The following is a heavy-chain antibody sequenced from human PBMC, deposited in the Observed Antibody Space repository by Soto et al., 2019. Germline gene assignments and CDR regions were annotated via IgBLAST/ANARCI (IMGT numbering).Heavy chain of an antibody. CDR3: XXXXXXLXY. J-gene: IGHJ4*02. CDR1: GFTFSDYY. V-gene: IGHV3-11*01. CDR2: ISSSGSTI. Sequence: QVQLVESGGGLVKPGGSLRLSCAASGFTFSDYYMSWIRQAPGKGLEWVSHISSSGSTIYYADSVKGRFTISRDNAKXXXXXXXXXXXXXXXXXXXXXXXXXXLXYWGQGTLVTVSS.